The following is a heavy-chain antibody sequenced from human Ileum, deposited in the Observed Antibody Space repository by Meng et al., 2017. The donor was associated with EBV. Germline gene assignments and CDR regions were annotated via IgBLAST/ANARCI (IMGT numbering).Heavy chain of an antibody. CDR2: ISAYNGDT. J-gene: IGHJ4*02. D-gene: IGHD1-14*01. CDR1: GYTYTHHG. CDR3: ARGRRNEPLFDY. V-gene: IGHV1-18*04. Sequence: QVQLVQSGAEVRKPXASVKASCKASGYTYTHHGIGWARHVPGQGLEWMGWISAYNGDTIYGQKFQGRVAVTTDASTNTAYMELSSLTFDDTAVYFCARGRRNEPLFDYWGQGTLVTVSS.